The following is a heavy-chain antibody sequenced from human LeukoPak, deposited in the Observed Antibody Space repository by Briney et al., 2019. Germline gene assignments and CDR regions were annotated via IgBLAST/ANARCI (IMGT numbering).Heavy chain of an antibody. Sequence: KTGGSLRLSCAAAGFTFSDAWMSWVRQAPGKGLEWVSGISWNSGSIGYADSVKGRFTISRDNAKNALYLQMNSLRAEDTAIYYCANWWGFDPWGRGTLVTVSS. J-gene: IGHJ5*02. CDR1: GFTFSDAW. CDR3: ANWWGFDP. D-gene: IGHD2-8*02. V-gene: IGHV3-69-1*02. CDR2: ISWNSGSI.